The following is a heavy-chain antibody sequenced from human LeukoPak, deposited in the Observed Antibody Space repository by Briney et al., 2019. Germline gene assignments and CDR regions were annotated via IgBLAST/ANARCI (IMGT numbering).Heavy chain of an antibody. CDR2: INHSGST. D-gene: IGHD1-14*01. CDR1: GGSISSYY. Sequence: PSETLSLTCTVSGGSISSYYWSWIRQPPGKGLEWIGEINHSGSTNYNPSLKSRVTISVDTSKNQFSLKLSSVTAADTAVYYCARVVSIASGDYRGQGTLVTVSS. V-gene: IGHV4-34*01. J-gene: IGHJ4*02. CDR3: ARVVSIASGDY.